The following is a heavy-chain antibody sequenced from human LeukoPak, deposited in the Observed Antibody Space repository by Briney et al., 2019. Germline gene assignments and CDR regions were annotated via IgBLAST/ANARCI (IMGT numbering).Heavy chain of an antibody. CDR3: ARGIGTRVYNFQH. Sequence: GGSLRLSCVASGFTFDDYGISWVRQAPGKGLEWVSRIHWNSGSTRYVDSVKGRFTISRDNAKNSLYLQMNSLRAEDTAVYYCARGIGTRVYNFQHWGQGTLVTVSS. CDR2: IHWNSGST. J-gene: IGHJ1*01. D-gene: IGHD1-1*01. CDR1: GFTFDDYG. V-gene: IGHV3-20*04.